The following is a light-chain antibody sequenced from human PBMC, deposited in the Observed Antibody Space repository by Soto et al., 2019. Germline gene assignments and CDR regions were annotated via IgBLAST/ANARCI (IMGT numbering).Light chain of an antibody. CDR1: SSDVGGYNY. CDR2: DVS. V-gene: IGLV2-14*03. Sequence: QSALTQPASVSGSPGQSIAISCTGTSSDVGGYNYVSWYQQHPGKAPKLLIYDVSNRPSGVSDRFSGSKSGNTASLTISGLQAEDEADYYCSSYTGSITHVVFGGGTQLTVL. J-gene: IGLJ2*01. CDR3: SSYTGSITHVV.